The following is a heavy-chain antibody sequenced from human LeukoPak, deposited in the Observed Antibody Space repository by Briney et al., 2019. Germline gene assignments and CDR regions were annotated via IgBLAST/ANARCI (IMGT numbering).Heavy chain of an antibody. Sequence: GGSLRLSCAASGFTFSGYAMHWVRQAPGKGLQWVAAISYDDTNKLYADSVKGRFTISRDISKNTLYLQMNSLRPEDTALYYCAKAGIAAPTNYYYYMDVWGKGTTVTVSS. V-gene: IGHV3-30*18. J-gene: IGHJ6*03. CDR2: ISYDDTNK. D-gene: IGHD6-6*01. CDR3: AKAGIAAPTNYYYYMDV. CDR1: GFTFSGYA.